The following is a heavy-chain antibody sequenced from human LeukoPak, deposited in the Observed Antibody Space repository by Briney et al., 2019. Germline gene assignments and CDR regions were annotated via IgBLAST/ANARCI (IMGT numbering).Heavy chain of an antibody. CDR2: ISSSSGYI. CDR3: ARDASGGYDSGY. V-gene: IGHV3-21*01. D-gene: IGHD5-12*01. Sequence: GGSLRLSCTASGFTFSSYSMNWVRQAPGKGLEWVSSISSSSGYIYYADSVKGRFTISRDNAKNSLYLQMNSLRAEDTAVYYCARDASGGYDSGYWGQGTLVTVSS. J-gene: IGHJ4*02. CDR1: GFTFSSYS.